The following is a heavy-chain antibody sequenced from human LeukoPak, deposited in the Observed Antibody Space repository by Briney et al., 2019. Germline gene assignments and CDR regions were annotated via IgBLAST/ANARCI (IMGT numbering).Heavy chain of an antibody. CDR2: INPNSGGT. CDR1: GYTFTGYY. CDR3: ARVPLQLAVAGLNYGMDV. J-gene: IGHJ6*02. D-gene: IGHD6-19*01. Sequence: ASVKVSCKASGYTFTGYYMHWVRQAPGRGLEWMGWINPNSGGTNYAQKFQGRVTMTRDTSISTAYMELSRLRSDDTAVYYCARVPLQLAVAGLNYGMDVWGQGTTVTVSS. V-gene: IGHV1-2*02.